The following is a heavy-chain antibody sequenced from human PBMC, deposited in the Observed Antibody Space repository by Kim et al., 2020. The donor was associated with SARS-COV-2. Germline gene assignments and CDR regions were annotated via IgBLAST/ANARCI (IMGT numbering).Heavy chain of an antibody. Sequence: GGSLRLSCAASGFTFSNAWMSWVRQAPGKGLEWVGRIKSKTDGGTTDYAAPVKGRFTISRDDSKNTLYLQMNSLKTEDTAVYYCTTEPTDYDRGAVWGQGTMVTVSS. D-gene: IGHD3-16*01. V-gene: IGHV3-15*01. CDR3: TTEPTDYDRGAV. CDR2: IKSKTDGGTT. J-gene: IGHJ3*01. CDR1: GFTFSNAW.